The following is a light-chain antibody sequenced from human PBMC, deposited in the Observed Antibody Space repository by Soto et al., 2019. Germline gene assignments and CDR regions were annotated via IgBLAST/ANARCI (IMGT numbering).Light chain of an antibody. CDR1: GGPTNYA. V-gene: IGLV4-69*01. CDR3: QTWGSDIHV. J-gene: IGLJ1*01. CDR2: VNFRGSH. Sequence: QSVLTQPPSASASLGASATPKFLLPGGPTNYAIAWHQQYPGKGPRYLMTVNFRGSHNKGAGIPDRFSGSSSGAERYLTISTLQSDDEAVYYCQTWGSDIHVFGPGTKVTVL.